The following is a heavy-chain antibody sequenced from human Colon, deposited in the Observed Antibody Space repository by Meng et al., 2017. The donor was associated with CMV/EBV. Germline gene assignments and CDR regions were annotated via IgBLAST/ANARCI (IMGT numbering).Heavy chain of an antibody. V-gene: IGHV3-20*03. CDR3: AKDVSDLGSGRYGFDD. J-gene: IGHJ4*02. CDR2: INWDGRSR. CDR1: GLIFNEFG. Sequence: SGLIFNEFGMNWVRQVPGKGLEWVAGINWDGRSRGHADSVKGRFTISRDNVKRSVDLQMDNLRVEDTALYYCAKDVSDLGSGRYGFDDWGQGILVTVSS. D-gene: IGHD3-10*01.